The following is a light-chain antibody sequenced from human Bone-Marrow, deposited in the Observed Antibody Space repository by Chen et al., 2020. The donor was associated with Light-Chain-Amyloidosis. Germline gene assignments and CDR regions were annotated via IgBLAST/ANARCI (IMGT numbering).Light chain of an antibody. CDR2: EDT. V-gene: IGLV2-23*01. J-gene: IGLJ3*02. Sequence: QSALTQPASVSGFPGQSITISCTGNNNDVGGHAFVSWYQRHTGKAPKFLIYEDTERASGVSNRFSGSKSGNTDSLTICGLQVEDEADYYCSSFAAGSTWVFGGGTSLTVL. CDR1: NNDVGGHAF. CDR3: SSFAAGSTWV.